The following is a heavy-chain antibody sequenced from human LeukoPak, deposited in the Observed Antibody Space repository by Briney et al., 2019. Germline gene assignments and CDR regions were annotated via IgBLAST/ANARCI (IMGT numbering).Heavy chain of an antibody. CDR1: GFTFSSYA. CDR3: AKDRRITMVRGVIFDY. CDR2: ISGSGGST. D-gene: IGHD3-10*01. V-gene: IGHV3-23*01. J-gene: IGHJ4*02. Sequence: GGSLRLSCAASGFTFSSYAMSWVRQAPGKGLEWVSAISGSGGSTYYADSVKGRFTISRDNSKNTLYLQMNSLRAEDTAVYYCAKDRRITMVRGVIFDYWGQGTLATVSS.